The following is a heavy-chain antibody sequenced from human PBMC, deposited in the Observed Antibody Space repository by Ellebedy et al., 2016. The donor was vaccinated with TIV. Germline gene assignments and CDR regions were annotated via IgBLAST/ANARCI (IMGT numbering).Heavy chain of an antibody. J-gene: IGHJ3*01. V-gene: IGHV3-21*04. CDR3: AKGALWFGEIDAFDV. CDR1: GFTFNSYT. Sequence: GGSLRLXXAASGFTFNSYTMNWVRQAPGKGLEWVSSISSSGSYIYYADSVRGRFTISRDNSKNTLYLHMSSLRVEDTAVYYCAKGALWFGEIDAFDVWGQGTMVTVSS. D-gene: IGHD3-10*01. CDR2: ISSSGSYI.